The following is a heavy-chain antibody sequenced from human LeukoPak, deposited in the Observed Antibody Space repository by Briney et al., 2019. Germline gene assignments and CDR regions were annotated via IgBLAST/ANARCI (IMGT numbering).Heavy chain of an antibody. D-gene: IGHD1-26*01. CDR3: ARDNLVGAGEVNAFDI. J-gene: IGHJ3*02. V-gene: IGHV4-61*02. Sequence: SETLSLTCTVSGDSINSKSYYWTWIRQPAGKGLEWIGRIYTTSGSANYNPSLKSRVLISMDTSKNHISLRLNSVTAADTAVYYCARDNLVGAGEVNAFDIWGQGTMVTVSS. CDR1: GDSINSKSYY. CDR2: IYTTSGSA.